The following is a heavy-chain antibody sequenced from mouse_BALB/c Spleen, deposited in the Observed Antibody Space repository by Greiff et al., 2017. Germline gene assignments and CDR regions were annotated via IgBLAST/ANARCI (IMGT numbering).Heavy chain of an antibody. Sequence: VQLQQSGAELVRPGALVKLSCKASSFNIKDYYMHWVKQRPEQGLEWIGWIDPENGNTIYDPKFQGKASITADTSSNTAYLQLSSLTSEDTAVYYCARGWDYYAMDYWGQGTSVTVSS. J-gene: IGHJ4*01. CDR3: ARGWDYYAMDY. V-gene: IGHV14-1*02. CDR1: SFNIKDYY. D-gene: IGHD3-3*01. CDR2: IDPENGNT.